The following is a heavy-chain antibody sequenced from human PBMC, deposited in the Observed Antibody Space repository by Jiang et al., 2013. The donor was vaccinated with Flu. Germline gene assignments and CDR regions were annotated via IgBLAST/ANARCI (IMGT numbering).Heavy chain of an antibody. D-gene: IGHD6-19*01. CDR3: ARNIAVAGYESFDY. CDR2: ISAYNGNT. Sequence: WMGWISAYNGNTNYAQKLQGRVTVTTDTSTSTAYMELRSLRSDDTAVYYCARNIAVAGYESFDYWGQGTLVTVSS. J-gene: IGHJ4*02. V-gene: IGHV1-18*01.